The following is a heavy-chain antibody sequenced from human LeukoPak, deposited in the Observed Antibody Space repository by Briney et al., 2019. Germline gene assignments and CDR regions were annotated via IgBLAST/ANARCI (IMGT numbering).Heavy chain of an antibody. Sequence: ASVKVSCKASGYTFTGYYMHWVRQAPGQGLEWMGCINPNSGGTNYAQKFQGRVTMTRDTSISTAYMELSRLRSDDTAVYYCARLRDDSSGYYLIDYWGQGTLVTVSS. CDR1: GYTFTGYY. D-gene: IGHD3-22*01. CDR3: ARLRDDSSGYYLIDY. V-gene: IGHV1-2*02. CDR2: INPNSGGT. J-gene: IGHJ4*02.